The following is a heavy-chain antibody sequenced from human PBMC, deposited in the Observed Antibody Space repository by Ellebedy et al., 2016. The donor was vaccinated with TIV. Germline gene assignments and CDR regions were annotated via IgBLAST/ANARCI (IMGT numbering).Heavy chain of an antibody. Sequence: PGGSLRLSCAPSGFTFSIHWMSWVRPTPGKGLEWVAYIKQDGSEKYYVDSVKGRFTISRDNAKNSLYLQMNSLRAEDTAVYYCARGRSFNWGQGTLVTVSS. V-gene: IGHV3-7*03. D-gene: IGHD3-10*01. CDR1: GFTFSIHW. CDR3: ARGRSFN. CDR2: IKQDGSEK. J-gene: IGHJ4*02.